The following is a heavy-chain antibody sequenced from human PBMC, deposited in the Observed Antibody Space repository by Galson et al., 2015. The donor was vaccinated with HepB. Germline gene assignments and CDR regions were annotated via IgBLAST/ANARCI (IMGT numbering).Heavy chain of an antibody. V-gene: IGHV3-64D*06. CDR2: INSKDGGA. CDR3: VKLHSMTAAETSDN. J-gene: IGHJ4*02. Sequence: SLRLSCAASGFTFSSYSMHWVRQAPGKGLEYVSGINSKDGGAYYADSVKGRFTISRDNSKNALFLQMSSLRFEDTAVYYCVKLHSMTAAETSDNWGQGTLVTVST. CDR1: GFTFSSYS. D-gene: IGHD4-11*01.